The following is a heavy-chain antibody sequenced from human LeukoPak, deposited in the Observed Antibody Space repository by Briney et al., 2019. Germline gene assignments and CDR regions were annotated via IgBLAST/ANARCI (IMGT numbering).Heavy chain of an antibody. CDR1: GFTFCGAL. J-gene: IGHJ4*02. CDR2: FKSETDGETT. D-gene: IGHD6-13*01. Sequence: VGTPCLSCALSGFTFCGALMTSVRESPGPGRRGLGRFKSETDGETTDYAAPVKGTFTISRDDSENTLYLQMNSLKTEDTAVYYCTRRSSAAGRQYFDYWGQGTLVTVSS. V-gene: IGHV3-15*01. CDR3: TRRSSAAGRQYFDY.